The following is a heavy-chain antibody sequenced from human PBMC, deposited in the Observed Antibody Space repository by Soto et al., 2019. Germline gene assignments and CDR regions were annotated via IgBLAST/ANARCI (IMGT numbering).Heavy chain of an antibody. CDR2: ISDSAVTT. CDR1: GFTFRDYA. D-gene: IGHD1-26*01. CDR3: AKVPFVGWEVRESDY. V-gene: IGHV3-23*01. Sequence: EVQLLESGGGLVQPGGSLRLSCAASGFTFRDYAMSWVRQAPGKGLEWVSTISDSAVTTYYADSVKGRCTISRYNSKNRLYLQMNSLRVEDTAVYYCAKVPFVGWEVRESDYWGQGTLVTVSS. J-gene: IGHJ4*02.